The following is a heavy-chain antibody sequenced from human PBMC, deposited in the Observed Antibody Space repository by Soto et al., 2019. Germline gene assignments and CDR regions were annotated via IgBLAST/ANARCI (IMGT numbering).Heavy chain of an antibody. CDR2: MNPNSGNT. V-gene: IGHV1-8*01. CDR3: ARGSEPRGYGWKRLRGWFDP. Sequence: ASVKVSCQASGYTFTSYEINWLRQATGQGLEWMGWMNPNSGNTGYAQKFQGRVTMTRNTSISTAHMELSSLRSEDTAVYYCARGSEPRGYGWKRLRGWFDPWGQGTLVTVSS. CDR1: GYTFTSYE. J-gene: IGHJ5*02. D-gene: IGHD2-8*02.